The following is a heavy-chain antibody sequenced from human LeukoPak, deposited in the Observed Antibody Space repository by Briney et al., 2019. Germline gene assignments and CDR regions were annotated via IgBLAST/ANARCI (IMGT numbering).Heavy chain of an antibody. Sequence: GATVKVSCKASGYTFTDYYMHWVQQAPGKGLEWMGRVDPADGEAAYAEKFQGRVTITADESTSTAYMELRSLRSDDTAVYYCARTHREGIPLDYWGQGTLVTVSS. J-gene: IGHJ4*02. CDR3: ARTHREGIPLDY. CDR2: VDPADGEA. CDR1: GYTFTDYY. V-gene: IGHV1-69-2*01. D-gene: IGHD5-18*01.